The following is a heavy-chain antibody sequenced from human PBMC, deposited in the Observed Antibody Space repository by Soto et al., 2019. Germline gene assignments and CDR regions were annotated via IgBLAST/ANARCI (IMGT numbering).Heavy chain of an antibody. J-gene: IGHJ4*02. CDR2: VYYSGST. V-gene: IGHV4-59*01. CDR3: ARGVVSRGY. D-gene: IGHD3-16*01. Sequence: SETLSLTCTVSGGSISPYYWTWIRQPPGKGLEWIGYVYYSGSTNYNPSLKSRVTISVDTSKNQFSLNLTSVTAEDTAVYYCARGVVSRGYWGQGTLVTVSS. CDR1: GGSISPYY.